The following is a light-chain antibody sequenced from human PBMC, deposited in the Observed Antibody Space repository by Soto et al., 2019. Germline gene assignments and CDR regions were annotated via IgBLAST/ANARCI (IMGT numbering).Light chain of an antibody. Sequence: EIVLTQSPGTLSLSPGERATLSCRASQSVSSIYLAWYQQKPGQAPRPLIYGVSRRATGIPDRFSGSGSGTDFTLAISRLEPEDFAVYYCQHYGGSGTYGGGNKVEIK. CDR3: QHYGGSGT. CDR2: GVS. CDR1: QSVSSIY. V-gene: IGKV3-20*01. J-gene: IGKJ4*01.